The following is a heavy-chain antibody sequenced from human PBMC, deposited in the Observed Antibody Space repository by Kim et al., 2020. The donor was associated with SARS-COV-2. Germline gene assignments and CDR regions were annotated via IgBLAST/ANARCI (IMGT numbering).Heavy chain of an antibody. J-gene: IGHJ4*02. D-gene: IGHD6-13*01. Sequence: ADSGKGRFTISGDNSKNTLYLQMNSLRAEDTAVYYCAKIAAAGKGYYFDYWGQGTLVTVSS. CDR3: AKIAAAGKGYYFDY. V-gene: IGHV3-30*02.